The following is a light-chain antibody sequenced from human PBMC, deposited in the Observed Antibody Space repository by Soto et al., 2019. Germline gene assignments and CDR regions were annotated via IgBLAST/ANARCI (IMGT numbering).Light chain of an antibody. CDR1: QSVSSNY. J-gene: IGKJ2*02. V-gene: IGKV3-20*01. CDR3: QQYGSSPCT. Sequence: EIVLTQSPGILSLSPGERATLSCGASQSVSSNYLAWYQQKPGQAPRLLITGASSRATGIPDRFSGSGSGTDFTLTNSRLEPEDFAVYYCQQYGSSPCTFGQGTTLEIK. CDR2: GAS.